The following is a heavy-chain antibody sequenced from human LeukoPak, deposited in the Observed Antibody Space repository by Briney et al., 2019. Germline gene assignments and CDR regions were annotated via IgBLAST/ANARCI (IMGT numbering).Heavy chain of an antibody. J-gene: IGHJ3*01. V-gene: IGHV3-53*01. CDR3: TRDDFDCSTTTCFGGRRAFDL. CDR2: LYIGDNP. CDR1: GFTVSRNY. Sequence: GGSLRLSCAASGFTVSRNYMAWVRQAPGKGLEWVSILYIGDNPYYADSVKGRFTISRDDSKNTVYLQMNSLRVEDSAMYYCTRDDFDCSTTTCFGGRRAFDLWGQGTMVAVSS. D-gene: IGHD2-2*01.